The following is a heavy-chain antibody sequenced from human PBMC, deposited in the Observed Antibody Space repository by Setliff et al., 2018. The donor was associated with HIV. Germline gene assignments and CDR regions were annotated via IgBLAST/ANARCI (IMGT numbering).Heavy chain of an antibody. CDR2: ISGLGGGTI. CDR3: ARAGVVEGYYYYYYMDV. Sequence: LRLSCATSGFTFDSYSIIWVRQAPGKGLEWVSYISGLGGGTIYYADSVRGRFTISRDDAERSVYLQMNSLRAEDTAVYYCARAGVVEGYYYYYYMDVWGKGTTVTVSS. CDR1: GFTFDSYS. D-gene: IGHD2-15*01. V-gene: IGHV3-48*01. J-gene: IGHJ6*03.